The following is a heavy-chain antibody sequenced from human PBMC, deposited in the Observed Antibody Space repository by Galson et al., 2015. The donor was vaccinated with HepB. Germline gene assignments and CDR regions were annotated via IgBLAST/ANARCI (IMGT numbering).Heavy chain of an antibody. CDR3: ATGQQLGL. Sequence: SLRLSCAASGFTFSIYAMSWVRQAPEKGLEWVSKITANSDTTNYADSVKGRFTIFRDNSKNTVYLQMSSLRAVDTALYYCATGQQLGLWGQGTLVTVSS. CDR2: ITANSDTT. V-gene: IGHV3-23*01. J-gene: IGHJ4*02. CDR1: GFTFSIYA. D-gene: IGHD6-13*01.